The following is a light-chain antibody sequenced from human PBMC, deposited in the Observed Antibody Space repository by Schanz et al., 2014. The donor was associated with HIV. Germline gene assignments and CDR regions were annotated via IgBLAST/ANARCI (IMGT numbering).Light chain of an antibody. CDR1: SSNIRINT. J-gene: IGLJ2*01. Sequence: QSVLTQPPSASGTPGQRVTISCSGSSSNIRINTVNWYQQFPGTAPKLLIYSNSRRPSGVPDRFSGSKSGTSASLAISGLQSEDEAEYYCAAWDDSLNGVVFGGGTKLTVL. V-gene: IGLV1-44*01. CDR2: SNS. CDR3: AAWDDSLNGVV.